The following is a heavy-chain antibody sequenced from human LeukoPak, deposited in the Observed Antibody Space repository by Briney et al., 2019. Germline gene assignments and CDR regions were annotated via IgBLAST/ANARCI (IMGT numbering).Heavy chain of an antibody. CDR1: GFTFSSYG. J-gene: IGHJ6*02. CDR2: IWYDGSNK. Sequence: GGSRRLSCEASGFTFSSYGMHWVRQAPGKGLRGVAVIWYDGSNKYYADSVKGRFTISRDNSKNTLYLQMNSLRAEDTAVYYCARAVREYGMDVWGQGTTVTVSS. V-gene: IGHV3-33*01. CDR3: ARAVREYGMDV.